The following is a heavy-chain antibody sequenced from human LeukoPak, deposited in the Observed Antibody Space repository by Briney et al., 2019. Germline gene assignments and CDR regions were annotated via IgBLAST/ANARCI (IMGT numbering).Heavy chain of an antibody. CDR2: IKQDGTEK. V-gene: IGHV3-7*01. CDR3: AREMAHYFDSSGYSF. D-gene: IGHD3-22*01. CDR1: GFTFSSYW. J-gene: IGHJ4*02. Sequence: PGGSLRLSCAASGFTFSSYWMSWVRQAPGEGLEWVANIKQDGTEKYYMDSVKGRFSISRDNAKNSLYLQMNALRAEDTAVYYCAREMAHYFDSSGYSFWGQGTLVTVSS.